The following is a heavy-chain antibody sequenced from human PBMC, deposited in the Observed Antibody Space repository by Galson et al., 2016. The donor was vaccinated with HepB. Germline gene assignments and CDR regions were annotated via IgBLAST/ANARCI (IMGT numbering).Heavy chain of an antibody. CDR2: INAYNGST. Sequence: CKASGFTFTAYGISWVRQAPGQGLEWMGWINAYNGSTNYAQSFQGRVTMTTDTSTGTAYMELWNLRSDDTALYYCARVLGGYDFYPWGQGTLVTVSS. CDR1: GFTFTAYG. CDR3: ARVLGGYDFYP. V-gene: IGHV1-18*01. D-gene: IGHD5-12*01. J-gene: IGHJ5*02.